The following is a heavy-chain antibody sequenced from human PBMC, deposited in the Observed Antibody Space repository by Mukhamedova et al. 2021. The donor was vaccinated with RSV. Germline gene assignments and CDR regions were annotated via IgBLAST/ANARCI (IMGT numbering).Heavy chain of an antibody. CDR3: AREMIPDTTMKDGYFYC. Sequence: GLEWVASLWFDGSNKEYADSVKGRFTISRDNSNNTVFLQLSTLSVEDTAVYYCAREMIPDTTMKDGYFYCWGQGTLVTVSS. CDR2: LWFDGSNK. D-gene: IGHD5-18*01. J-gene: IGHJ4*02. V-gene: IGHV3-33*01.